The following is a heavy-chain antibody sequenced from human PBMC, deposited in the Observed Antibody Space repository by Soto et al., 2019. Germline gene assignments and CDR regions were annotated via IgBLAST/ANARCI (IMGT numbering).Heavy chain of an antibody. V-gene: IGHV1-69*13. CDR2: IIPIFGTA. Sequence: SVKVSCKASGGTFSSYAISWVRQAPGQGLEWMGGIIPIFGTANYAQKFQGRVTITADESTSTAYMELSSLRSEDTAVYYCARDLSIAAAGTDYYYYGMDVWGQGTTVTVSS. J-gene: IGHJ6*02. D-gene: IGHD6-13*01. CDR1: GGTFSSYA. CDR3: ARDLSIAAAGTDYYYYGMDV.